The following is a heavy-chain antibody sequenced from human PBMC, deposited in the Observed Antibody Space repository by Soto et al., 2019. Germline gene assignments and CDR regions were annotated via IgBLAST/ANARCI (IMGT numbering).Heavy chain of an antibody. Sequence: QITLKESGPTLVKPTQTLTLTCTFSGFSLSTSGVGVGWIRQPPGKALEWLALIYWNDDKRYSPSLKSRLTITKDTSKNQVVLTMTNMDPVDTATYYCAHSKSATIFGVGPSGGMDVWGQGTTVTVSS. CDR2: IYWNDDK. V-gene: IGHV2-5*01. CDR1: GFSLSTSGVG. J-gene: IGHJ6*02. CDR3: AHSKSATIFGVGPSGGMDV. D-gene: IGHD3-3*01.